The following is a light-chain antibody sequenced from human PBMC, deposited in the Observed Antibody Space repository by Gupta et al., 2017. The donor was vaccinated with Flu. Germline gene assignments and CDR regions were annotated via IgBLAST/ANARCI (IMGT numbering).Light chain of an antibody. CDR2: EAS. J-gene: IGKJ1*01. V-gene: IGKV1-5*03. Sequence: DIQMTQSPSTVYASVGDTVTITCRASRSISYWLAWYQQKPGSAPKLLIHEASVAESGVPSRFSGSGSGTEFTLTISLLHSDDFATYYCQHDYIYSTFGLGTKVEIK. CDR1: RSISYW. CDR3: QHDYIYST.